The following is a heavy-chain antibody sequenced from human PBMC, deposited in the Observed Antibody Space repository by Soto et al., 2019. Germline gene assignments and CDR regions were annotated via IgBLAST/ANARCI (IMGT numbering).Heavy chain of an antibody. J-gene: IGHJ4*02. CDR3: ATSNCSGGSCYSYSFDS. V-gene: IGHV1-18*01. CDR2: ISAYNGNT. Sequence: QVQLVQSGAEVKKPGASVKVSCKTSGYTFTSYGISWVRQTPGQGLEWMGWISAYNGNTNYAQKLQGRVTMTTDTSTSTAYMELRSLRSDDTAVYYCATSNCSGGSCYSYSFDSWGQGTLVTVSS. CDR1: GYTFTSYG. D-gene: IGHD2-15*01.